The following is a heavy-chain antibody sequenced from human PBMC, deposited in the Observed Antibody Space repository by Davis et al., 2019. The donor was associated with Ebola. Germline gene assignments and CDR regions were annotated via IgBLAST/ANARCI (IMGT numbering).Heavy chain of an antibody. J-gene: IGHJ4*02. CDR2: IKSKTDGGTT. CDR1: GFTFSNAW. D-gene: IGHD2-2*01. CDR3: TTGPPYCSSTSCYHPEDY. V-gene: IGHV3-15*01. Sequence: PGGSLRLSCAASGFTFSNAWMSWVRQAPGKGLEWVGRIKSKTDGGTTDYAAPVKGRFTISRDDSKNTLYLQMNSLKTEDTAVYYCTTGPPYCSSTSCYHPEDYWGQGTLVTVSS.